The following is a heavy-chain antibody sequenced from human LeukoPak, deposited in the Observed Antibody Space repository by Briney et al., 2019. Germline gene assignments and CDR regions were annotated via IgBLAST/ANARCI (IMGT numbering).Heavy chain of an antibody. Sequence: PSETLSLTCTVSGGSISSYYWSWIRQPPGQGLEWIGYIYYSGSTNSNPSLKSRVTISVDTSRNQFSLKLSSVTAADTAVYYCARRSKGGDWYFDLWGRGTLVTVSS. J-gene: IGHJ2*01. V-gene: IGHV4-59*08. D-gene: IGHD2-2*01. CDR1: GGSISSYY. CDR3: ARRSKGGDWYFDL. CDR2: IYYSGST.